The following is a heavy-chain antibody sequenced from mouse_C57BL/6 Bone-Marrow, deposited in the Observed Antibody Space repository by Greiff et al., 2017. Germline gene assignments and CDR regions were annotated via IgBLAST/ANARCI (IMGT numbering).Heavy chain of an antibody. J-gene: IGHJ4*01. D-gene: IGHD1-1*02. CDR1: GYTFTSYW. CDR3: FAYRGIWY. CDR2: IYPGDGDT. Sequence: QVQLQQPGTELVKPGASVKLSCKASGYTFTSYWMHWVKQRPGKGLEWIGQIYPGDGDTNYNGKFKGKATLTADKSSSTAYMQLSSLTSEDSAVYFCFAYRGIWYWGQGTSVTVSS. V-gene: IGHV1-80*01.